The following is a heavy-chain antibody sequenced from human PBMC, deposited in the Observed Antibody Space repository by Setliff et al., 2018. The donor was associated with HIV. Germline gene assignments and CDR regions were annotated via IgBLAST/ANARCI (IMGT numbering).Heavy chain of an antibody. J-gene: IGHJ6*03. Sequence: PSETLSLTCTVYGASISNSNSYWGWIRQPTGKRLEWLGSIYSSGSPSYNPSLSSRLTISVDTSKNHVSLRLISVTAADTGVYYCARHRDPPGTSWFYYFYYMDLWGEGTTVTVSS. CDR3: ARHRDPPGTSWFYYFYYMDL. D-gene: IGHD6-13*01. V-gene: IGHV4-39*01. CDR1: GASISNSNSY. CDR2: IYSSGSP.